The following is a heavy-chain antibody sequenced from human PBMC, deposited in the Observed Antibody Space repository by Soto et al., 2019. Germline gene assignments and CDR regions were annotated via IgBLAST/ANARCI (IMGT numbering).Heavy chain of an antibody. J-gene: IGHJ5*02. D-gene: IGHD6-6*01. V-gene: IGHV4-59*01. CDR3: ARVASRVYSSSLFWFDP. CDR2: IYYSGST. CDR1: GGSISSYY. Sequence: PSETLSLTCTVSGGSISSYYWSWIRQPPGKGLEWIGYIYYSGSTNYNPSLKSRVTISVDTSKNQFSLKLSSVTAADTAVYYCARVASRVYSSSLFWFDPWGQGTLVTVST.